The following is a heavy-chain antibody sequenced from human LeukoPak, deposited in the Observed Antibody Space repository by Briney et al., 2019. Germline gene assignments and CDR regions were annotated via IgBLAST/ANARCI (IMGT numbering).Heavy chain of an antibody. CDR1: GFTFSSYA. CDR3: ARGFYCSGVGCYSGWFDP. Sequence: GGSLRLSCAASGFTFSSYAMSWVRQAPGKGLEWVSAISGSGGSTYYADSVKGRFTISGDNSKNTLYLQMNSLRAEDTAVYYCARGFYCSGVGCYSGWFDPWGQGTLVTVSS. CDR2: ISGSGGST. D-gene: IGHD2-15*01. J-gene: IGHJ5*02. V-gene: IGHV3-23*01.